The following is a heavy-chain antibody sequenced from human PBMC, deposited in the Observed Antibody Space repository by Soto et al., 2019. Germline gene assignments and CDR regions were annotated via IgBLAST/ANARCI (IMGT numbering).Heavy chain of an antibody. CDR2: ISGSGGST. CDR3: AKDGKDDILTGYSAYYYYGMDV. CDR1: GFTFSSYA. Sequence: GGSLRLSCAASGFTFSSYAMSWVRQAPGKGLEWVSAISGSGGSTYYADSVKGRFTISRDNSKNTLYLQMNSLRAEDTAVYYCAKDGKDDILTGYSAYYYYGMDVWGQGTTVTVSS. V-gene: IGHV3-23*01. D-gene: IGHD3-9*01. J-gene: IGHJ6*02.